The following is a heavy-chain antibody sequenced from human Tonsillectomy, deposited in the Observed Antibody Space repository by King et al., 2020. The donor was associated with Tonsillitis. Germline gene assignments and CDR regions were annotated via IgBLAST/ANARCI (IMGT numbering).Heavy chain of an antibody. Sequence: QLQESGPGLVKPSETLSLTCTVSGGSISPYYWSWIRQPPGKGLEWIGYIYYSGSTSYSPSLKSRVTIFVDTSKNQFSLQLSSVTAADTAVYYCARNYDSSGYFGAFDIWGQGRTVTVSS. CDR2: IYYSGST. V-gene: IGHV4-59*01. CDR3: ARNYDSSGYFGAFDI. J-gene: IGHJ3*02. D-gene: IGHD3-22*01. CDR1: GGSISPYY.